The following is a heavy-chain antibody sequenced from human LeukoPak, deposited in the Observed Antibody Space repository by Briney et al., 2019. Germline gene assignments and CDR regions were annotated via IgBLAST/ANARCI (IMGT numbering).Heavy chain of an antibody. CDR3: ARRGSYDSSGYYWGAAAFDI. V-gene: IGHV4-30-2*01. J-gene: IGHJ3*02. Sequence: PSETLSLTCAVSGGSISSGGYSWSWIRQPPGKGLEWIGYIYHSGSTYYNPSLKSRVTISVDRSKNQFSLKLSSVTAADTAVYYCARRGSYDSSGYYWGAAAFDIWGQGTMVTVSS. CDR2: IYHSGST. D-gene: IGHD3-22*01. CDR1: GGSISSGGYS.